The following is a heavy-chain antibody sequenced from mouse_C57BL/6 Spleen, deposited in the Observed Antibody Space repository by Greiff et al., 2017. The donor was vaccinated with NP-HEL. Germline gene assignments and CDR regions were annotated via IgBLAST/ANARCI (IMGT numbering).Heavy chain of an antibody. V-gene: IGHV1-63*01. CDR2: IYPGGGYT. D-gene: IGHD1-1*01. J-gene: IGHJ2*01. CDR1: GYTFTNYW. CDR3: ARRDYGTFGNYFDY. Sequence: QVQLKQSGAELVRPGTSVKMSCKASGYTFTNYWIGWAKQRPGHGLEWIGDIYPGGGYTNYNEKFKGKATLTADKSSSTAYMQFSSLTSEDSAIYYCARRDYGTFGNYFDYWGQGTTLTVSS.